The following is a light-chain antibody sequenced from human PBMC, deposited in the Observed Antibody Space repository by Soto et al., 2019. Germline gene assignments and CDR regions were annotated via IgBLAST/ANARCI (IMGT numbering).Light chain of an antibody. CDR1: SSDVGGYNY. CDR3: SSYTSTTTPWV. Sequence: QSALTQPASVSGSPGQSITISCTGTSSDVGGYNYVSWYQQHPGKAPKLMIYEVSNRPSGVSNRFSGSKSGNTASLTISGLQPEDEADYYCSSYTSTTTPWVFGGGTKLTV. J-gene: IGLJ3*02. CDR2: EVS. V-gene: IGLV2-14*01.